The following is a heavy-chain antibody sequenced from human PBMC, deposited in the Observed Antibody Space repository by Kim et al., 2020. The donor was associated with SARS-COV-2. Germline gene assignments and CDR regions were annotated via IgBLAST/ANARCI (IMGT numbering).Heavy chain of an antibody. Sequence: ADSVKGRFTISRDNSKNTVYLQMNSLRAEDTAMYYCASGVPGWGLDRCYCKWDQGTLVAVSA. CDR3: ASGVPGWGLDRCYCK. D-gene: IGHD2-21*01. J-gene: IGHJ4*02. V-gene: IGHV3-30*07.